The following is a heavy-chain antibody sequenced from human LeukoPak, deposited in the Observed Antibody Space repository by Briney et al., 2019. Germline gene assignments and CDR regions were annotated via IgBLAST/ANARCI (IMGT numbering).Heavy chain of an antibody. D-gene: IGHD3-3*01. CDR1: GFTFSSYA. Sequence: GRSLRLSCAASGFTFSSYAMHWVRQAPGKGLEWVAVISYDGSNKYYADSVKGRFTFSRDNSKNTLYLQMNSLRAEDTAVYYCARALTINLDCWGQGTLVTVSS. CDR3: ARALTINLDC. J-gene: IGHJ4*02. CDR2: ISYDGSNK. V-gene: IGHV3-30-3*01.